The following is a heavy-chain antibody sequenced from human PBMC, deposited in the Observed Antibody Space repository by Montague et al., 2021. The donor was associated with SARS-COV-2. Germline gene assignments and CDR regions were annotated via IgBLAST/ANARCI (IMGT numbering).Heavy chain of an antibody. D-gene: IGHD6-19*01. CDR2: IYYRGST. J-gene: IGHJ4*02. V-gene: IGHV4-39*01. Sequence: SETLSLTCTVSGGSISSSSYYWAWIRQPPGKGLEWIGSIYYRGSTYYSPSLKSRVIISVDTSKNQLSLRLSSVTAADTAVYYCATQEDPSGWIPGPFDFWGQGTQVTVSS. CDR3: ATQEDPSGWIPGPFDF. CDR1: GGSISSSSYY.